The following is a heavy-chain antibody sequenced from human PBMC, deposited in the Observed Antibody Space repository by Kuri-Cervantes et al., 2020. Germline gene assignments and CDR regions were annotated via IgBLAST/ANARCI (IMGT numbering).Heavy chain of an antibody. CDR3: ARRGDV. V-gene: IGHV4-30-2*01. CDR2: IYHSGST. CDR1: GGSISSGGYS. Sequence: SCAVSGGSISSGGYSWSWIRQPPGKGLEWIGYIYHSGSTYYNPSLKSRVSISVDTAKNQFSLKLSSVTPADTAVYYCARRGDVWGQGTTVTVSS. D-gene: IGHD3-10*01. J-gene: IGHJ6*02.